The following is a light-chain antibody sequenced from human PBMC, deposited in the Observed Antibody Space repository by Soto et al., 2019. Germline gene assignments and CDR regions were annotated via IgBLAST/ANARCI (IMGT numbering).Light chain of an antibody. CDR2: QEP. V-gene: IGKV1-5*03. CDR1: QSVGDW. Sequence: DFQMTQSPSTLSASVGDRVTITCRASQSVGDWLAWYQHKPGKAPNLLLYQEPHLATGVPSRWSGSGSGTEFSLTTGNLHSEDFATYYSQHYDSYYWAMTFRPGTKVDIK. CDR3: QHYDSYYWAMT. J-gene: IGKJ3*01.